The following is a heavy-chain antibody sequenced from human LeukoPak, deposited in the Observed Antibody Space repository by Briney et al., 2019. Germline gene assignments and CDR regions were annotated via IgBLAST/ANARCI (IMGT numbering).Heavy chain of an antibody. CDR1: GFTFSSYG. J-gene: IGHJ5*02. Sequence: GGSLRLSCAASGFTFSSYGMHWVRQAPGKGLEWVAFIRYDGSNKYYADSVKGRFTISRDNSKNTLYLQMNSLRAEDTAVYYCAKDVGIAARPNWFDPWGQGTLVTVSS. V-gene: IGHV3-30*02. D-gene: IGHD6-6*01. CDR2: IRYDGSNK. CDR3: AKDVGIAARPNWFDP.